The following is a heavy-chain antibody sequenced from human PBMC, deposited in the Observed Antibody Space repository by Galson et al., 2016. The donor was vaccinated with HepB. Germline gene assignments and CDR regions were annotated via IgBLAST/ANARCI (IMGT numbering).Heavy chain of an antibody. V-gene: IGHV4-4*02. Sequence: ETLSLTCAVSGGSISSSNWWTWVRQPPGKGLEWIGYIFYSGATKYNPSPESRITISVDTSKNQFSLKLSSVTAADTAVYYCARGGASSRWLFPWGQGTLVTVSS. J-gene: IGHJ5*02. CDR2: IFYSGAT. D-gene: IGHD3-22*01. CDR3: ARGGASSRWLFP. CDR1: GGSISSSNW.